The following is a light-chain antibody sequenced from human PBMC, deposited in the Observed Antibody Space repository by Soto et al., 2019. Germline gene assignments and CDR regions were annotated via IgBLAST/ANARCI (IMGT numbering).Light chain of an antibody. J-gene: IGKJ4*01. CDR2: DAS. CDR3: QQFSSYPLT. V-gene: IGKV3-20*01. Sequence: SEFTQSPTTLSLTPGERAPLSCRASPSVTNYLAWYQQKPGQAPRLLIYDASSRATGIPDRFSGGGSGTDFTLTISRLEPEDFAVYYCQQFSSYPLTFGGRSKVDI. CDR1: PSVTNY.